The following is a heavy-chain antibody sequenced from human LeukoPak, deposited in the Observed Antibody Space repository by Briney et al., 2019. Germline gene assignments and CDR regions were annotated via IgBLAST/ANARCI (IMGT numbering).Heavy chain of an antibody. CDR1: GYTFTGYY. D-gene: IGHD6-13*01. Sequence: ASVKVSCKASGYTFTGYYMHWVRRAPGQGLEWMGWINPNSGGTNYAQKFQGRVTMTRDTSISTAYMELSRLRSDDTAVYYCARDVSQQLVRGGGDWFDPWGQGTLVTVSS. CDR2: INPNSGGT. J-gene: IGHJ5*02. V-gene: IGHV1-2*02. CDR3: ARDVSQQLVRGGGDWFDP.